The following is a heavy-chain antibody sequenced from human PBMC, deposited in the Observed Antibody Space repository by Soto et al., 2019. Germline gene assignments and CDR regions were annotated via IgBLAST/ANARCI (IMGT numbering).Heavy chain of an antibody. CDR1: GGSISSGDYY. CDR3: ARDKRITIFGVVIEGDPTDYYGMDV. CDR2: IYYSGST. D-gene: IGHD3-3*01. J-gene: IGHJ6*02. Sequence: QVQLQESGPGLVKPSQTLSLTCTVSGGSISSGDYYWSWIRQPPGKGLEWIGYIYYSGSTYYNPSLKGLVTISVETSKNQFSLKLSSVTAADTAVYYCARDKRITIFGVVIEGDPTDYYGMDVWGQGTTVTVSS. V-gene: IGHV4-30-4*01.